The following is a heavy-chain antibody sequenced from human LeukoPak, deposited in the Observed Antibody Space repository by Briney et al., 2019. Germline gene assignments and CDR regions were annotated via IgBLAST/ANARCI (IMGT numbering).Heavy chain of an antibody. J-gene: IGHJ4*02. Sequence: GGSLRLSCVAHGYTYSHYGMNSVRQAPGKGLEWVSGITSDTRCIYYSDSVEGRFSIYRDNSKITLYMQMDCLGVEDKALYYCVQDYAWGAFGYWGQGTLVTVSS. V-gene: IGHV3-23*01. D-gene: IGHD3-16*01. CDR3: VQDYAWGAFGY. CDR2: ITSDTRCI. CDR1: GYTYSHYG.